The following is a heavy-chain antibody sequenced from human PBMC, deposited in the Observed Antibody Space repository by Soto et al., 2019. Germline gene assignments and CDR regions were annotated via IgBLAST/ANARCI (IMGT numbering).Heavy chain of an antibody. V-gene: IGHV4-59*01. CDR3: ARTVWNYVYFDY. CDR1: GGSISSYY. D-gene: IGHD1-7*01. CDR2: IYYSGST. J-gene: IGHJ4*02. Sequence: SETLSLTCTGSGGSISSYYWSWIRQPPGKGLEWIGYIYYSGSTNYNPSLKSRVTISVDTSKNQFSLKLSSVTAADTAVYYCARTVWNYVYFDYWGQGTLVTVSS.